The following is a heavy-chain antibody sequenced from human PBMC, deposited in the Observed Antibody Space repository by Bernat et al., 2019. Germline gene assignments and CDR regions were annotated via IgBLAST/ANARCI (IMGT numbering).Heavy chain of an antibody. D-gene: IGHD1/OR15-1a*01. CDR3: VRDPNRRLDY. J-gene: IGHJ4*02. CDR1: GFTFRDYW. V-gene: IGHV3-74*01. CDR2: INIDGTTT. Sequence: EVQLAESGGGLVQPGGSLRLSCAASGFTFRDYWMDWVRQAPGKGPVWVSRINIDGTTTNYADSVKGRFTMSRDNAKNTVYLQMNSPRAEDTAVYYCVRDPNRRLDYWGQGTQVTVSP.